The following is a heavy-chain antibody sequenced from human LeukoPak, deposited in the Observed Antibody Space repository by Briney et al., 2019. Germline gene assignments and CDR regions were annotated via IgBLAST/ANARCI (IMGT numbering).Heavy chain of an antibody. V-gene: IGHV4-31*03. J-gene: IGHJ6*02. CDR2: IYYSGST. Sequence: TSETLSLTCTVSGGSISSGGYYWSWIRQHPGKGLEWIGYIYYSGSTYYNPSLKSRVTLSLDTSRNQFSLQLSSVTAADTAVYYCARDSAYRVGGSYSYATDVWGQGTAVIVSS. CDR3: ARDSAYRVGGSYSYATDV. CDR1: GGSISSGGYY. D-gene: IGHD5-12*01.